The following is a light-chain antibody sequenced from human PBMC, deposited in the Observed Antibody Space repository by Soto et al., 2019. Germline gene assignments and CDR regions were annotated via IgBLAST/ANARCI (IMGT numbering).Light chain of an antibody. J-gene: IGKJ4*01. CDR3: QQYGSSPLT. V-gene: IGKV3-15*01. CDR2: GAS. Sequence: ELVTTQSPATLSVSPGESATLSCRASQSVSSNLAWYQQKPGQAPRLLIYGASTRATGIPARFSGSGSGTEFTLTISRLEPEDFAVYDCQQYGSSPLTVGGGTKVEI. CDR1: QSVSSN.